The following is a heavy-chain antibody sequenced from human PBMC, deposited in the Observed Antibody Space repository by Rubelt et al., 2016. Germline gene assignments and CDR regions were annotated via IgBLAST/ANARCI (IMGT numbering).Heavy chain of an antibody. D-gene: IGHD5-18*01. V-gene: IGHV4-34*01. Sequence: QVQLQQWGAGLLKPSETLSLTCAVYGGSFSGYYWSWIRQPPGKGLEWIGEINHSGSTNYNPSLRSGVTISVDTSKNQVSLRLRSGTAVETAVYYCARGHTAMGNGLDYWGQGTLVTVSS. CDR3: ARGHTAMGNGLDY. J-gene: IGHJ4*02. CDR2: INHSGST. CDR1: GGSFSGYY.